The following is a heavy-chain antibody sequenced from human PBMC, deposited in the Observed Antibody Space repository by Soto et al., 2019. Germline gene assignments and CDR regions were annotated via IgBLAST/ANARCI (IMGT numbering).Heavy chain of an antibody. CDR3: ARGLRKGIVVVPAARY. CDR1: GYTFTSYD. J-gene: IGHJ4*02. Sequence: QVQLVQSGAEVKKPGASVKVSCKASGYTFTSYDINWVRQATGQGLEWMGWMNPNSGNTGYAQKFQGRVTMTRNTSISTAYMELSSLRSEDTAVYYCARGLRKGIVVVPAARYWGQGTLVTVSS. D-gene: IGHD2-2*01. CDR2: MNPNSGNT. V-gene: IGHV1-8*01.